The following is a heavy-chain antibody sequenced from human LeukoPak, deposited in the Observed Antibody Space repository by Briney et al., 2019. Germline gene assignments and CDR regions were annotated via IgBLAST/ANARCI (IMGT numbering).Heavy chain of an antibody. CDR2: INPSGGST. CDR1: GYTFTSYY. V-gene: IGHV1-46*01. CDR3: ASTVGATSAYYYYYGMDV. J-gene: IGHJ6*02. Sequence: ASVKVSCKASGYTFTSYYMHWVRQAPGQGLEWMGIINPSGGSTSYAQKFQGRVTITADESTSTAYMELSSLRSEDTAVYYCASTVGATSAYYYYYGMDVWGQGTTVTVSS. D-gene: IGHD1-26*01.